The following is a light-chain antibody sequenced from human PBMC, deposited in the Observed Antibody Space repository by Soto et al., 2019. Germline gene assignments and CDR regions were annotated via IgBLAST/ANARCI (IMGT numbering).Light chain of an antibody. CDR3: QQYNNWPPTWT. CDR1: QSVSSN. J-gene: IGKJ1*01. Sequence: EIGMTQSPATLSVSPGERATLSCRASQSVSSNLAWYQQKPGQAPRLLIYGASTRATGIPARFSGSGSGTEFTLTISGLQSEDFAVYYCQQYNNWPPTWTFGQGTKVDI. V-gene: IGKV3-15*01. CDR2: GAS.